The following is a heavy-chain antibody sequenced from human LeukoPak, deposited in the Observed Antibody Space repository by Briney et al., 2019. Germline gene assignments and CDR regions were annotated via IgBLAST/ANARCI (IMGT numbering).Heavy chain of an antibody. J-gene: IGHJ4*02. V-gene: IGHV3-53*01. D-gene: IGHD2-15*01. CDR1: GFTVSSCY. Sequence: GGSLRLSCAASGFTVSSCYMSWVRQAPEKGLEWVSVLYSDGSTYYADSVQGRFTISRDNSKSTLCLQMNSLRAEDTPVYYCAKQLGYCSDGSCYFPYWGQGTLVTVSS. CDR2: LYSDGST. CDR3: AKQLGYCSDGSCYFPY.